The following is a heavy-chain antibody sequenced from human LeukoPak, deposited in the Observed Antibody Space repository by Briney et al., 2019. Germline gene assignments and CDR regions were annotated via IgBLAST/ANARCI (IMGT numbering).Heavy chain of an antibody. CDR1: GYTFTSYG. J-gene: IGHJ4*02. D-gene: IGHD5-24*01. Sequence: GASVKVSCKASGYTFTSYGISWVRQAPGQGLEWMGWISAYNGNTNYARKFRGRVTMTTDTSTSTAYMELRSLRSDDTAVYYCASLKTDGYFDYWGQGTLVTVSS. CDR3: ASLKTDGYFDY. V-gene: IGHV1-18*01. CDR2: ISAYNGNT.